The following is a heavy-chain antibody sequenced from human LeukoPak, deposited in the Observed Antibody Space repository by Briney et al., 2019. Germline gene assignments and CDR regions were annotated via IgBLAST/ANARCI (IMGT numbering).Heavy chain of an antibody. V-gene: IGHV3-30*18. CDR3: AKVPSSGWYPNEYYFDY. Sequence: GGSLRLSCAASGFTFSSYGMHWVRQAPGKGLEWVAVISYDGSNKYYADSVKGRFTISRDNSKNTLYLQMNSLRAEDTAVYYCAKVPSSGWYPNEYYFDYWGQGTLVTVSS. D-gene: IGHD6-19*01. CDR2: ISYDGSNK. J-gene: IGHJ4*02. CDR1: GFTFSSYG.